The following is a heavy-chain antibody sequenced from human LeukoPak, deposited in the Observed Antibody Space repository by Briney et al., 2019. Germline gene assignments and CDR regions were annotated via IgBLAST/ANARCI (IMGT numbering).Heavy chain of an antibody. V-gene: IGHV3-23*01. Sequence: SGGSLRLYCAASGFTFSSYAMSWARQAPGKGLEWVSAISGSGGSTYYADSVKGRFTISRDNSKNTLYLQMNSLRAEDTAVYYCAKIAYYDFWSGQPHYWGQGTLVTVSS. D-gene: IGHD3-3*01. CDR2: ISGSGGST. J-gene: IGHJ4*02. CDR1: GFTFSSYA. CDR3: AKIAYYDFWSGQPHY.